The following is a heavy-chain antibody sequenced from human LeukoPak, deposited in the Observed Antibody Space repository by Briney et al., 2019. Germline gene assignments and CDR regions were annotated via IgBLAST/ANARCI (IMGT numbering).Heavy chain of an antibody. Sequence: GGSLRLSCVASGFTFSSNGMHWVRQAPGKGLEWVAFIRYDGSNKYYADSVKGRFIISRDNSKNTLYLQLNSLRAEDTAVYYCATSGSYSTGYFDYWGQGTLVTVSS. D-gene: IGHD1-26*01. CDR3: ATSGSYSTGYFDY. J-gene: IGHJ4*02. V-gene: IGHV3-30*02. CDR1: GFTFSSNG. CDR2: IRYDGSNK.